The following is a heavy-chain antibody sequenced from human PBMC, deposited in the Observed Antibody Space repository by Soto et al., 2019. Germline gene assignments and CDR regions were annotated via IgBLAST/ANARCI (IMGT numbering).Heavy chain of an antibody. Sequence: GGSLRLSCAASGFTFSSYGMHWVRQAAGKGLEWVAVISYDGSNKYYADSVKGRFTISRDNSKNTLYLQMNSLRAEDTAVYYCAKEIAAAGNYYYGMDVWGQGPTVTV. CDR1: GFTFSSYG. J-gene: IGHJ6*02. V-gene: IGHV3-30*18. CDR3: AKEIAAAGNYYYGMDV. CDR2: ISYDGSNK. D-gene: IGHD6-13*01.